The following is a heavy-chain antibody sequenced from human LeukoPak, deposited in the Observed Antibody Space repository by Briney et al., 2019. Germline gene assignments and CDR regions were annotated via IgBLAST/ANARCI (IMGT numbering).Heavy chain of an antibody. CDR3: ARAGGSIAVAGIGWFDP. CDR2: IYHSGST. Sequence: PSQTLSLTCAVSGGSISSGGYSWSWIRQPPGKGLEWIGYIYHSGSTYYNPSLKSRVTISVDRSKNQFSLKLSSVTAADTAVYYCARAGGSIAVAGIGWFDPWGQGTLVTVSS. D-gene: IGHD6-19*01. J-gene: IGHJ5*02. V-gene: IGHV4-30-2*01. CDR1: GGSISSGGYS.